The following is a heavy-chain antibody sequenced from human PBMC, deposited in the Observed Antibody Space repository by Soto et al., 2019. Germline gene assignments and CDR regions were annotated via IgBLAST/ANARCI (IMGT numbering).Heavy chain of an antibody. Sequence: SETLSLTCTVSGGSISSYYWSWIRQPPGKGLEWIGYIYYSGSTNYNPSLKSRVTISVDTSKNQFSLKLSSVTAADTAVYYCARGINYFDYWGQGTLVTVSS. CDR2: IYYSGST. CDR3: ARGINYFDY. V-gene: IGHV4-59*01. J-gene: IGHJ4*02. CDR1: GGSISSYY.